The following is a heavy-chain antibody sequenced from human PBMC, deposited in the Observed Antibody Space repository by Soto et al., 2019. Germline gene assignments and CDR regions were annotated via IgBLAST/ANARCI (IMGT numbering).Heavy chain of an antibody. CDR2: IYYSGST. CDR3: ASGLGAWGNDY. J-gene: IGHJ4*02. CDR1: GGSISSYY. V-gene: IGHV4-59*01. Sequence: SETLSLTCTVSGGSISSYYWSWIRQPPGKGLEWIGYIYYSGSTNYNPSLKSRVTISVDTSKNQFSLKLSSVTAADTAVYSCASGLGAWGNDYWGQGTLVTVSS. D-gene: IGHD7-27*01.